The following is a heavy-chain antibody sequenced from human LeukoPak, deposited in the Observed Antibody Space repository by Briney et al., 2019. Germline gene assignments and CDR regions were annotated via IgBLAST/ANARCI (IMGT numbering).Heavy chain of an antibody. Sequence: GGSLRLSCAASGFTFSSYGMHWVRQAPGKGLEWVAFIRYDGSNKYYADSVKGRFTISRDNSKNTLYLQMNSLRAEDTAVYYCARQEVSSGWSTFDYWGQGTLVTVSS. CDR1: GFTFSSYG. V-gene: IGHV3-30*02. D-gene: IGHD6-19*01. CDR2: IRYDGSNK. CDR3: ARQEVSSGWSTFDY. J-gene: IGHJ4*02.